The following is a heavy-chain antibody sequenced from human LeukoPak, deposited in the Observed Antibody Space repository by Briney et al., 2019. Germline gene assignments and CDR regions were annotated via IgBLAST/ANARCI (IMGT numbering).Heavy chain of an antibody. CDR2: IRGSGTTI. J-gene: IGHJ6*02. Sequence: PGGSLKLSCTASGFTFSSYEMNWVRQAPGKGLEWVSYIRGSGTTIDYADSVKDRFTISRDNAKNSLYLQMNSLRGEDTAVYYCARASRFYYYGMDVWGQGTTVTVSS. CDR1: GFTFSSYE. V-gene: IGHV3-48*03. CDR3: ARASRFYYYGMDV.